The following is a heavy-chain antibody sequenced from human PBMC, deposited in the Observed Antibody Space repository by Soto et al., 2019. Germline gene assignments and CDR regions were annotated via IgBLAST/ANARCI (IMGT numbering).Heavy chain of an antibody. Sequence: QVQLVQSGAEVKKPGSSVKVSCKASGGTFNSYTISWLRQAPGQGLEWMGRIVPIFDIAKYAQKFQGRVTITADKSTSKDYKEMISLRSEDTGVYYWAGGACGGHQQLVLDGFDIWGQGTMVTVSS. D-gene: IGHD6-13*01. J-gene: IGHJ3*02. CDR1: GGTFNSYT. CDR3: AGGACGGHQQLVLDGFDI. V-gene: IGHV1-69*02. CDR2: IVPIFDIA.